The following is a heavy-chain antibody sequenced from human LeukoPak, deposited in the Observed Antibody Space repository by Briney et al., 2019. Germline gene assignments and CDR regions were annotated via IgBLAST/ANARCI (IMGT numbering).Heavy chain of an antibody. CDR2: IFYSGST. CDR3: ARTTTRIYYYGSGSYLY. Sequence: SETLSLTCTVSSDSISSSSYYWGWIRQPPGKGLEWIGTIFYSGSTYYNPSLKSRVTISVDTSKNQFSLKLSSVTAADTAVYYCARTTTRIYYYGSGSYLYWGQGTLVTVSS. D-gene: IGHD3-10*01. J-gene: IGHJ4*02. CDR1: SDSISSSSYY. V-gene: IGHV4-39*01.